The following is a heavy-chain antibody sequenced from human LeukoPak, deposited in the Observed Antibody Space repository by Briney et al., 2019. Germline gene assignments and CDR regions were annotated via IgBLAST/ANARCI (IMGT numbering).Heavy chain of an antibody. Sequence: GESLKISCKGSGYSFTSYWIGWVRQMPGKGLEWMGIIYPGDSDTRYSPSFQGQVTISADKSISTAYLQWSSLKASDTAMYYCARLEYYYGSGSYVHRTSDPWGQGTLVTVSP. CDR1: GYSFTSYW. CDR2: IYPGDSDT. V-gene: IGHV5-51*01. D-gene: IGHD3-10*01. J-gene: IGHJ5*02. CDR3: ARLEYYYGSGSYVHRTSDP.